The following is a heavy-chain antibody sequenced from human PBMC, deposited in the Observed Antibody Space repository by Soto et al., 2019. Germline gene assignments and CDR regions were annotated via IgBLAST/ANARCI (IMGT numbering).Heavy chain of an antibody. D-gene: IGHD6-13*01. Sequence: QVQLVQSGAEVKKPGASVKVSCKASGYTFTSYAMHWVRQAPGQRLEWMGWINAGNGNTKYSQKFQGRVTITRDTSASTAYMELSSLRSEDTAVYYCARSYPVYSSSWWFNWYFDLWGRGTLVTVSS. J-gene: IGHJ2*01. CDR2: INAGNGNT. CDR3: ARSYPVYSSSWWFNWYFDL. CDR1: GYTFTSYA. V-gene: IGHV1-3*01.